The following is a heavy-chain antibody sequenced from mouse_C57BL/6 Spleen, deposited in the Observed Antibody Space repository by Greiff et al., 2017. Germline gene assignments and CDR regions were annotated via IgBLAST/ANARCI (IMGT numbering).Heavy chain of an antibody. CDR2: IWSGGST. V-gene: IGHV2-2*01. CDR1: GFSLTSYG. J-gene: IGHJ2*01. CDR3: ARDLLQDYFDY. D-gene: IGHD2-14*01. Sequence: QVQLQQSGPGLVQPSQSLSISCTVSGFSLTSYGVHWVRQSPGQGLEWLGVIWSGGSTDDNAAFISRLSISKDNSKSQVFFNMNSLQADDTAIYYCARDLLQDYFDYWGQGTTLTVSS.